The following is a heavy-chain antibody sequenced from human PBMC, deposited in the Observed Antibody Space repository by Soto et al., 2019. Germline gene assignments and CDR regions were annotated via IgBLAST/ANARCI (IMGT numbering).Heavy chain of an antibody. CDR1: GYTFTSYY. J-gene: IGHJ6*02. V-gene: IGHV1-46*01. CDR3: ARASNCNYVLDYYYYGMDV. D-gene: IGHD1-7*01. Sequence: QVQLVQSGAEVKKPGASVKVSCKASGYTFTSYYMHWVRQAPGQGREWMGIINPIGGRTSYAQKFQGIVTMTRDTATSTVYMERSSLRSEDTAVYYCARASNCNYVLDYYYYGMDVWGQGTTVTVSS. CDR2: INPIGGRT.